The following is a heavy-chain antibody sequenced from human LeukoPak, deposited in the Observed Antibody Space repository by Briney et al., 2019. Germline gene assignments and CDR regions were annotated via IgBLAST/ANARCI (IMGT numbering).Heavy chain of an antibody. CDR1: GFIFINSA. CDR2: IVVGSGNT. V-gene: IGHV1-58*02. CDR3: AGDDLSTGF. J-gene: IGHJ4*02. D-gene: IGHD5/OR15-5a*01. Sequence: GASVKVSCKASGFIFINSAMQWVRQARGQRLEWIGWIVVGSGNTNYAQKFQERVTITRDMSTSTAYMELSSLRSEDTAVYYCAGDDLSTGFWGQGTLVTVSS.